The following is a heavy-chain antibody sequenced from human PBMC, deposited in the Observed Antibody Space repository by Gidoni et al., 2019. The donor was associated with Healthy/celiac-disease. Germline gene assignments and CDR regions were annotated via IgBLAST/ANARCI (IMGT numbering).Heavy chain of an antibody. CDR1: GFTFSSYS. D-gene: IGHD3-22*01. V-gene: IGHV3-21*01. J-gene: IGHJ4*02. CDR3: ARGGYYDSSGYPEVDY. Sequence: EVQLVESGGGLVKPGGSLRLSCAASGFTFSSYSMNWVRQAPGKGLEWVSSISSSGSTIYYADSVKGRFTISRDNAKNSLYLQMNSLRAEDTAVYYCARGGYYDSSGYPEVDYWGQGTLVTVSS. CDR2: ISSSGSTI.